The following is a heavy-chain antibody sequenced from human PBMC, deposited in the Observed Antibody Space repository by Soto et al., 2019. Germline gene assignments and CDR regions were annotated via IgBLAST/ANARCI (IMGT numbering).Heavy chain of an antibody. CDR2: IYSTGTT. D-gene: IGHD3-10*01. J-gene: IGHJ4*02. Sequence: EVQLVESGGGLIQPGGSLKLSCAASGFTVGNNYMSWVRQAPGKGLEWVSLIYSTGTTKYADSVKGRFTVSRDNAKNTLYLQMTSLSAEDTAVYYCAKDGRGSGSHYNSFGYWGQGTLVTVSS. CDR3: AKDGRGSGSHYNSFGY. V-gene: IGHV3-53*01. CDR1: GFTVGNNY.